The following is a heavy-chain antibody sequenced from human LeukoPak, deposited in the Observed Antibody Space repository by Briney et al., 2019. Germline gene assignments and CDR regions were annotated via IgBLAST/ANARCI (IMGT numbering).Heavy chain of an antibody. CDR2: ISSSGSTI. Sequence: PEGSLRLSCAASGFTFSSYEMNWVCQAPGKGLEWVSYISSSGSTIYYADSVKGRFTISRDNAKNSLYLQMNSLRAEDTAVYYCARDSSYGDYDGHYYYGMDVWGKGTTVTVSS. CDR3: ARDSSYGDYDGHYYYGMDV. D-gene: IGHD4-17*01. V-gene: IGHV3-48*03. CDR1: GFTFSSYE. J-gene: IGHJ6*04.